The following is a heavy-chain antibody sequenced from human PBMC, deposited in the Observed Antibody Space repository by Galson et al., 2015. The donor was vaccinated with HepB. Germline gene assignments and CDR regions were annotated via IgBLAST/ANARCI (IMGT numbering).Heavy chain of an antibody. Sequence: SVKVSCKASGYTFTSYGISWVRQAPGQGLEWMGWISAYNGNTNYAQKLQGRVTMTTDTSTSTAYMELRSLRSDDTAVYYCARDRGYSSSDGFYYYYGMDVWGQGTTVTVSS. J-gene: IGHJ6*02. V-gene: IGHV1-18*01. CDR1: GYTFTSYG. CDR3: ARDRGYSSSDGFYYYYGMDV. D-gene: IGHD6-13*01. CDR2: ISAYNGNT.